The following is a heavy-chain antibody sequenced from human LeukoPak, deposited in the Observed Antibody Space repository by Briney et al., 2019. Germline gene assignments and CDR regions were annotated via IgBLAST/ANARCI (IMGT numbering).Heavy chain of an antibody. J-gene: IGHJ4*02. CDR1: GGSISSYY. CDR3: ARESYDILTGYHNLDY. V-gene: IGHV4-4*07. CDR2: IYTSGST. Sequence: PSETLSLTCTVSGGSISSYYWSWIRQPAGKGLEWIGRIYTSGSTNYNPSLKSRVTMSVDTSKNQFSLKLSSVTAADTAVYYCARESYDILTGYHNLDYWGQGTLVTVSS. D-gene: IGHD3-9*01.